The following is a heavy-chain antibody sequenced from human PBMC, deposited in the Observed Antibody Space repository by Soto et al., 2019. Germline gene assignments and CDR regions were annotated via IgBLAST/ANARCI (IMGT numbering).Heavy chain of an antibody. CDR1: GLTISGKKY. CDR2: LYDVDGS. D-gene: IGHD1-1*01. V-gene: IGHV3-53*01. Sequence: DVQLVESGGGLIQPGESLRLSCAAFGLTISGKKYVAWVRQAPGKGLEWVSALYDVDGSFYADSVTGRFTTSSDSSKTTVYLQMKDLRPDDTAGYYCATWHEREHAFDVWGQGTTVTIAS. CDR3: ATWHEREHAFDV. J-gene: IGHJ3*01.